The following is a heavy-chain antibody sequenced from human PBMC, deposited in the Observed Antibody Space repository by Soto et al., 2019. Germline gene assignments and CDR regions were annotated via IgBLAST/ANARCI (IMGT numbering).Heavy chain of an antibody. Sequence: GGSLRLSCAASGFTFTRYSMNWVRQALGKGLEWVSSISSTTNYIYYGDSMKGRFTISRDNAKNSPYLEMNSLRAEDTAVYYCARESEDLTSNFDYWGQGTLVTVSS. J-gene: IGHJ4*02. CDR2: ISSTTNYI. CDR3: ARESEDLTSNFDY. CDR1: GFTFTRYS. V-gene: IGHV3-21*06.